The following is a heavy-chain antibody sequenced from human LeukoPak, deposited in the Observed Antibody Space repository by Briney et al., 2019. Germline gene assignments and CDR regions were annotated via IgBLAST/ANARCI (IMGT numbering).Heavy chain of an antibody. CDR2: IYYSGST. V-gene: IGHV4-39*01. CDR3: ARHSEKLGATVY. D-gene: IGHD1-26*01. Sequence: SETLSLTCTVSGGSISSSSYYWGWIRQPPGKGLEWIGSIYYSGSTYYNPSLKSRVTISVDTSKNQFSLKLSSVTAVDTAVYYCARHSEKLGATVYWGQGTLVTVSS. CDR1: GGSISSSSYY. J-gene: IGHJ4*02.